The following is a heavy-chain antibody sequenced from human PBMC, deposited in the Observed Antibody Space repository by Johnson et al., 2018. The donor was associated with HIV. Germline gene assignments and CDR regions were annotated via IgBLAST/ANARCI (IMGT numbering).Heavy chain of an antibody. CDR3: TTGFAAFDI. V-gene: IGHV3-30*03. Sequence: QVQLVESGGGVVRPGGSLRLSCAASGFTFDDYGMSWVRQAPGEGLELVAVISYDGSNKYYADSVKGRFTISRDNSKNTLYLQINSLKTEDTAVYYCTTGFAAFDIWGQGTMVTVSS. CDR2: ISYDGSNK. CDR1: GFTFDDYG. J-gene: IGHJ3*02.